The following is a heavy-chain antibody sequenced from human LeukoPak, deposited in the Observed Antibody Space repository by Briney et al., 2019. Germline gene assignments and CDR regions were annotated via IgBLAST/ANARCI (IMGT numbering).Heavy chain of an antibody. V-gene: IGHV3-30*18. Sequence: GGSLRLSCAASGFTFSSYGMHWVRQAPGKGLEWVAVISYDGSNKYYADSVKGRFTISRDNSKNTLYLQMNSLRAEDTAVYYCAKDLGYDFWSGYYLDYWGQGTLVTVSS. D-gene: IGHD3-3*01. J-gene: IGHJ4*02. CDR2: ISYDGSNK. CDR3: AKDLGYDFWSGYYLDY. CDR1: GFTFSSYG.